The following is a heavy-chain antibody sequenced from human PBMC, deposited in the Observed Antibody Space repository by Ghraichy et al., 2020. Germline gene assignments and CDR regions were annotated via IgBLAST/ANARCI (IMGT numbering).Heavy chain of an antibody. Sequence: ASVKVSCKASGYTFTSYAMHWVRQAPGQRLEWMGWINAGNGNTKYSQKFQGRVTITRDTSASTAYMELSSLRSEDTAVYYCARSRVRLLWFGELSNWFDPWGQGTLVTVSS. CDR2: INAGNGNT. D-gene: IGHD3-10*01. V-gene: IGHV1-3*01. CDR3: ARSRVRLLWFGELSNWFDP. CDR1: GYTFTSYA. J-gene: IGHJ5*02.